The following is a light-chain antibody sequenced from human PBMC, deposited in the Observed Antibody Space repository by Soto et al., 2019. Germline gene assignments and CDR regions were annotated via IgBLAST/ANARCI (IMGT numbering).Light chain of an antibody. Sequence: EVVLTQSPATLSLSPGGSATLSCRASQSVSSYLAWYQQRPGQALRLLIYDVSKRATGIPARFSGSGSGTDFTLTISSLEPEDFAIYFCHQRNNWPLTFGGGTKLEIK. CDR3: HQRNNWPLT. CDR1: QSVSSY. J-gene: IGKJ4*01. V-gene: IGKV3-11*01. CDR2: DVS.